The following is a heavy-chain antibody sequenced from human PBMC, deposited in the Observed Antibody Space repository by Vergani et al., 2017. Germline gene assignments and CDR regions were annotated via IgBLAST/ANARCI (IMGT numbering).Heavy chain of an antibody. CDR1: GGSFSGYY. D-gene: IGHD3-10*01. V-gene: IGHV4-34*01. J-gene: IGHJ6*03. Sequence: QVQLQQWGAGLLKPSETLSLTCAVYGGSFSGYYWSWIRQPPGKGLEWIGEINHSGSTNYNPSLKSRVTISVDTSKNQFSLKLSSVTAPDTAVYYCARARPYYYGSGSYRYYYYYMDVWGKGTTVTVSS. CDR3: ARARPYYYGSGSYRYYYYYMDV. CDR2: INHSGST.